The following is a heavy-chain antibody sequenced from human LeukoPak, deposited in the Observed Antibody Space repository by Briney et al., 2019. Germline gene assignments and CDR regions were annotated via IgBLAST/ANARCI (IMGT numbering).Heavy chain of an antibody. CDR3: ARASYSYDISGWVPFDY. CDR2: IYHSGST. J-gene: IGHJ4*02. D-gene: IGHD3-22*01. Sequence: PSETLSLTCTVSGYSIINGYYWGWIRQPPGKGLEWFGSIYHSGSTYYNPSLKSRVTISGDTSKNQFSLRLSSVTAADTAVYYCARASYSYDISGWVPFDYWGQGTLVTVSS. CDR1: GYSIINGYY. V-gene: IGHV4-38-2*02.